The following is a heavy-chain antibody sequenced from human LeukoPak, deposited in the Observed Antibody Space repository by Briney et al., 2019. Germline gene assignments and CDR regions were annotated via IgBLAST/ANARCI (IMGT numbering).Heavy chain of an antibody. CDR2: ISGGGGST. V-gene: IGHV3-23*01. Sequence: GRSLRLSCAASGFTFSSYAMSWVRQAPGKGLEWVSAISGGGGSTYYADSVKGRFTISRDNSKNTLYLQMNSLRADDTAVYYCANPGRYSSGWVFPPSFDYWGQGTLVTVSS. CDR3: ANPGRYSSGWVFPPSFDY. CDR1: GFTFSSYA. J-gene: IGHJ4*02. D-gene: IGHD6-19*01.